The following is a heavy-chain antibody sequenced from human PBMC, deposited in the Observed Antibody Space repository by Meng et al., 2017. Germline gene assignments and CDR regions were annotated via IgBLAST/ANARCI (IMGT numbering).Heavy chain of an antibody. CDR1: GGSVSDYY. J-gene: IGHJ6*02. D-gene: IGHD3-10*01. CDR2: INHNGST. CDR3: ARLLWSGESPSYYYGMDV. V-gene: IGHV4-34*01. Sequence: QVQLKQWGAELCKPSETLSLTCAVYGGSVSDYYWSWIRQPPGKGLEWIGEINHNGSTNYNPSLKSRVTISVDTSKNQFSLKLSSVTAADTAVYYCARLLWSGESPSYYYGMDVWGQGTTVTVSS.